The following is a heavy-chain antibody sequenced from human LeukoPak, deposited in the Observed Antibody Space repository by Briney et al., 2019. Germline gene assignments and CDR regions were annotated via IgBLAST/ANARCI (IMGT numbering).Heavy chain of an antibody. CDR3: ARAFGVV. Sequence: SETLSLTCTVSGGSITISNYYWAWIRQPPGKGLEWIGSTYYTGTTYYNPSLKSRVTMSVDTSKNRFSLKLSSVTAADTAVYYCARAFGVVWGQGTLVTVSS. J-gene: IGHJ4*02. V-gene: IGHV4-39*07. CDR1: GGSITISNYY. D-gene: IGHD3-3*01. CDR2: TYYTGTT.